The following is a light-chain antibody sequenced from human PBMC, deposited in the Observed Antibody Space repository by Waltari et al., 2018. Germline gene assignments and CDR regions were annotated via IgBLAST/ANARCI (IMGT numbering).Light chain of an antibody. Sequence: LVLTQSPSASASLGASLKLTCTLSSGSTSNVIAWLQQQPGKGPRYLMKVNSDGSHRKGDDIPDRFSASKSGTECYLTISSLQSEDEADYFCQTGGHGTWVFGGGTKLTVL. V-gene: IGLV4-69*01. CDR2: VNSDGSH. J-gene: IGLJ3*02. CDR1: SGSTSNV. CDR3: QTGGHGTWV.